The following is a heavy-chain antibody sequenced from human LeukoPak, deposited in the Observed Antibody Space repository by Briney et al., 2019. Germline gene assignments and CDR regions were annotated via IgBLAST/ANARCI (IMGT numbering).Heavy chain of an antibody. D-gene: IGHD3-10*01. CDR1: GYTFTSYD. CDR3: GTMVRGAIDY. CDR2: VNPNSGNT. Sequence: ASVKVSCKTSGYTFTSYDLNWVRQATGQGLEWMGWVNPNSGNTGYAQKFQGRVTMTRDTSTSTVYMELSSLRSEDTAVYYCGTMVRGAIDYWGQGTLVTVSS. V-gene: IGHV1-8*01. J-gene: IGHJ4*02.